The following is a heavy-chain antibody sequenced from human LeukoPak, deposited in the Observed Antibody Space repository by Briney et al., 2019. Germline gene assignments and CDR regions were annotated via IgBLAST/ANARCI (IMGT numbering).Heavy chain of an antibody. D-gene: IGHD2-2*01. CDR1: GFTFSSYS. Sequence: GGSLRLSCAASGFTFSSYSMNWVRQTPGKGLEWVSSISSSSSYIYYADSVKGRFTISRDNAKNSLYLQMNSLRAEDTAVYYCARDTGYCSSTSCPLQHWGQGTLVTVSS. V-gene: IGHV3-21*01. J-gene: IGHJ1*01. CDR2: ISSSSSYI. CDR3: ARDTGYCSSTSCPLQH.